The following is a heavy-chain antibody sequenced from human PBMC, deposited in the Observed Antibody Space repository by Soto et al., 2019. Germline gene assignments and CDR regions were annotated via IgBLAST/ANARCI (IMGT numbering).Heavy chain of an antibody. CDR3: ARGTRGEYGSGSYYYGNWFDP. D-gene: IGHD3-10*01. CDR1: GGSFSGYY. J-gene: IGHJ5*02. Sequence: QVQLQQWGAGLLKPSETLSLTCAVYGGSFSGYYWSWIRQPPGKGLEWIGEINHSGSTNYNPSLKSRVTISVDTSKNQFSLKLSSVIAADTAVYYCARGTRGEYGSGSYYYGNWFDPWGKGTLVTVSS. V-gene: IGHV4-34*01. CDR2: INHSGST.